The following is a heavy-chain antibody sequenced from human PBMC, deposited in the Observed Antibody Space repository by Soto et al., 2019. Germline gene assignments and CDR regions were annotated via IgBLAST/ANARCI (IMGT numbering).Heavy chain of an antibody. CDR2: IIPIFGTA. D-gene: IGHD2-21*02. CDR3: ARNPRCGGDCFNWFDP. Sequence: QVQLVQSGAEVKKPGSSVKVSCKASGGTFSSYAISWVRQAPGQGLEWMGGIIPIFGTANYAQKFQGRVTITADESTSTAYMELSCLRSEDTAVYYCARNPRCGGDCFNWFDPWGQGTLVTVSS. V-gene: IGHV1-69*01. CDR1: GGTFSSYA. J-gene: IGHJ5*02.